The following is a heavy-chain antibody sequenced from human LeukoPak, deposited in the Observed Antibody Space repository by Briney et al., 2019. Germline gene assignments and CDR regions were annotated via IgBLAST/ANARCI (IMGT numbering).Heavy chain of an antibody. CDR2: IYYSGSA. CDR3: ARFSDQVGAAWSWFDP. CDR1: GGSISSSDYY. V-gene: IGHV4-39*06. J-gene: IGHJ5*02. Sequence: SETPSLTCTVSGGSISSSDYYWGWIRQPPGKGLQWIGSIYYSGSAYYNPSLKSRVTILVDTSKNQFPLKLSSVTAADTAMYYCARFSDQVGAAWSWFDPWGQGTLVTVSS. D-gene: IGHD1-26*01.